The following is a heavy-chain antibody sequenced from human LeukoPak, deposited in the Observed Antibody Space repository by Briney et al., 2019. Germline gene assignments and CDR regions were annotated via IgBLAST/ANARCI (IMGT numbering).Heavy chain of an antibody. CDR1: GFTVSSNY. CDR3: ARELHGDYGFDY. Sequence: PGGSLRLSCAASGFTVSSNYMSWVRQAPGKGLEWVSVIYSGGSTYYADSVKGRFTISRNNSKNTLYLQMNSLRAEDTAVYYCARELHGDYGFDYWGQGTLVTVSS. V-gene: IGHV3-53*01. J-gene: IGHJ4*02. CDR2: IYSGGST. D-gene: IGHD4-17*01.